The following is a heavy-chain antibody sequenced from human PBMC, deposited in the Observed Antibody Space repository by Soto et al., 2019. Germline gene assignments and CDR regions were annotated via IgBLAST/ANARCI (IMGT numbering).Heavy chain of an antibody. J-gene: IGHJ4*02. D-gene: IGHD5-12*01. CDR3: ARQTYEPHLVTPPDFDY. CDR2: TYYRSKWYN. V-gene: IGHV6-1*01. CDR1: GDSVSSNSAA. Sequence: SQTLSLTCAISGDSVSSNSAAWNWIRQSPSRGLEWLGRTYYRSKWYNDYAVSVKSRITINPDTSKDQFSLQLNSVTPEDTAVYYCARQTYEPHLVTPPDFDYWGQGTLVTVSS.